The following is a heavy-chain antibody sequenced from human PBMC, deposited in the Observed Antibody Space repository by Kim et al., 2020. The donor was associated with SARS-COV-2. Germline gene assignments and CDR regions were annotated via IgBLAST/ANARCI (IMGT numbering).Heavy chain of an antibody. V-gene: IGHV3-30*18. J-gene: IGHJ4*02. CDR2: ISYDGSNK. CDR3: AKDYLYGSGSYVDY. CDR1: GFTFSSYG. Sequence: GGSLRLSCAASGFTFSSYGMHWVRQAPGKGLEWVAVISYDGSNKYYADSVKGRFTISRDNSKNTLYLQMNSLRAEDKAVYYCAKDYLYGSGSYVDYWGQGTLVTVSS. D-gene: IGHD3-10*01.